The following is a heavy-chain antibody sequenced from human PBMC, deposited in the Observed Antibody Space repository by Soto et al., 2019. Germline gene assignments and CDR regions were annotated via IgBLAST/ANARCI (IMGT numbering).Heavy chain of an antibody. CDR3: ARSVAVPGAHIDY. J-gene: IGHJ4*02. D-gene: IGHD6-19*01. CDR1: GGSISGSY. Sequence: QVQLQESGPGLVKPSETLSLTCSVSGGSISGSYWSWIRQSPGKGLEWLGYVSYTGSTNYSPSLRSRVSISVDTSKNEFSLRLSSVTAADTAVYFCARSVAVPGAHIDYGGQGTQVTVSS. CDR2: VSYTGST. V-gene: IGHV4-59*01.